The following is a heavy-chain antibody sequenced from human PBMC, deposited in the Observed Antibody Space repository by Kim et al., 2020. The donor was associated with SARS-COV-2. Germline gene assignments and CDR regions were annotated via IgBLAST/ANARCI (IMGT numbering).Heavy chain of an antibody. D-gene: IGHD3-10*01. CDR2: IYSGGNT. J-gene: IGHJ5*02. CDR3: ATSPWVHS. Sequence: GGSLRLSCAVSGFTVSNNYMTWVRQAPGKGLEWVSVIYSGGNTFYSGSVKGRFTVSRDNSKNTPYLQMNNLRFEDTAVYYCATSPWVHSWGQGTLVIVS. CDR1: GFTVSNNY. V-gene: IGHV3-53*01.